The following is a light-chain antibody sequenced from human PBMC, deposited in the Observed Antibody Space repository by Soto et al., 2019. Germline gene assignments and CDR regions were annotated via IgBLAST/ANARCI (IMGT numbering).Light chain of an antibody. J-gene: IGLJ3*02. CDR3: SSFAGEV. V-gene: IGLV2-8*01. CDR1: SSDVGSYNY. CDR2: ENN. Sequence: QSALTQPPSASGSPGQSVTISCTGTSSDVGSYNYVSWYQQHPGKAPKLMIYENNKRPSGVPDRFSGSKSGNTASLTVSGLQAEDEANYYCSSFAGEVFGGGTKLTVL.